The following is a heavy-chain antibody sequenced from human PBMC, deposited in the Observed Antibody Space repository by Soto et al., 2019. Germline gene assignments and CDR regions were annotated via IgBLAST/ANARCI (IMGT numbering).Heavy chain of an antibody. CDR1: GGTFSSYA. CDR3: AGAGYDFWSGYPYYYYYGMDV. Sequence: SVKVSCKASGGTFSSYAISWVRQAPGQGLEWMGGIIPIFGTANYAQKFQGRVTITADESTSTAYMELSSLRSEDTAVYYCAGAGYDFWSGYPYYYYYGMDVWGQGTSVTVSS. V-gene: IGHV1-69*13. J-gene: IGHJ6*02. CDR2: IIPIFGTA. D-gene: IGHD3-3*01.